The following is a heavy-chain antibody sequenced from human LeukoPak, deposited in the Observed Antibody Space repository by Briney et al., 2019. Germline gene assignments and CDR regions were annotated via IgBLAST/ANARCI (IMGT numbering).Heavy chain of an antibody. CDR2: IKSKTDGGTT. D-gene: IGHD2-21*01. V-gene: IGHV3-15*01. J-gene: IGHJ3*01. Sequence: GGSLRLSCAASGFTVNSNYMSWVRQAPGKGLEWVGRIKSKTDGGTTDYAAPVKGRFTISRDDSKNTLYLQMNSLKTEDTAVYYCTTDRSGVIQEGGQGTMVTVSS. CDR3: TTDRSGVIQE. CDR1: GFTVNSNY.